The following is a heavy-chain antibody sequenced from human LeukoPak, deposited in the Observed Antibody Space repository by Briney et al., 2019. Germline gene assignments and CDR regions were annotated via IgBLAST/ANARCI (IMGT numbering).Heavy chain of an antibody. CDR1: GFTFRSSE. Sequence: GGSLRLSCAASGFTFRSSEMNWVRQAPGKGLEWVSYISDSGSTISYADSVKGRFTISRDNAKNSLYLQMNSLRAEDTAVYYCARESYSSGWYYYFDYWGQGTLVTVSS. CDR2: ISDSGSTI. J-gene: IGHJ4*02. CDR3: ARESYSSGWYYYFDY. V-gene: IGHV3-48*03. D-gene: IGHD6-19*01.